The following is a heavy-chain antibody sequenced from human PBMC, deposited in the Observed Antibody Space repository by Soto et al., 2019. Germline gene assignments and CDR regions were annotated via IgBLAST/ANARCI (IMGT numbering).Heavy chain of an antibody. CDR2: IYHSGST. CDR3: ASPVGDFDPYFDF. J-gene: IGHJ4*02. V-gene: IGHV4-30-2*01. D-gene: IGHD4-17*01. Sequence: PSETLSLTCAVSGGSISSGGYSWSWIRQPPGKGLEWIGYIYHSGSTYYNPSLKSRVTISVDRSKNQFSLKLSSVTAADTAVYHCASPVGDFDPYFDFWGPGTLVTVSS. CDR1: GGSISSGGYS.